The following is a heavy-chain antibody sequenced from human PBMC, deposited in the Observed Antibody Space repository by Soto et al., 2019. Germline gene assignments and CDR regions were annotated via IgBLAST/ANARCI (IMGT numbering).Heavy chain of an antibody. D-gene: IGHD1-26*01. CDR2: IYPGDSDT. V-gene: IGHV5-51*01. Sequence: PGESLKISCKGSGYSFTSYWIGWVRQMPGKGLEWMGIIYPGDSDTRYSPSFQGQVTISADKSISTAYLQWSSLKASDTAMYYCASQNKYWDDSHYYMDVWGKGTTVTVSS. J-gene: IGHJ6*03. CDR1: GYSFTSYW. CDR3: ASQNKYWDDSHYYMDV.